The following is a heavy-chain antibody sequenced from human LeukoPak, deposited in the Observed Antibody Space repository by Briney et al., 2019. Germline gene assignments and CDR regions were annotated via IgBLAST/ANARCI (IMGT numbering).Heavy chain of an antibody. CDR1: GYTFTGHY. J-gene: IGHJ4*02. CDR3: ARVPGKWSFFDY. V-gene: IGHV1-2*06. Sequence: ASVKVSCKASGYTFTGHYVHWVRQAPGQGLEYMGRIDPNSGDTNFAQRFQGRVTMTRDTSISTAYMELSRLRSDDTAVYYCARVPGKWSFFDYWGQGTLVTVSS. CDR2: IDPNSGDT. D-gene: IGHD2-15*01.